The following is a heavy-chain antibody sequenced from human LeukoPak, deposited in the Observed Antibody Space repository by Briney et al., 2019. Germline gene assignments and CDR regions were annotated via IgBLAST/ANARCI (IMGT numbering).Heavy chain of an antibody. Sequence: AGGSLRLSCAASGFAFSSYAMSWVRQAPGKGLEWVSAISGSGGSTYYADSVKGRFTISRDNSKNTLYLQMNSLRAEDTAVYYCAKDVDYYDSSGYSDYWGQGTLVTVSS. CDR3: AKDVDYYDSSGYSDY. D-gene: IGHD3-22*01. V-gene: IGHV3-23*01. CDR1: GFAFSSYA. CDR2: ISGSGGST. J-gene: IGHJ4*02.